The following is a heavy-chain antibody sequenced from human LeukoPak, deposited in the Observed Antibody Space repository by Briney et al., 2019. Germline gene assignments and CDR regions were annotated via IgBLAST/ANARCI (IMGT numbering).Heavy chain of an antibody. J-gene: IGHJ4*02. CDR3: AREAAAVTDYFDY. Sequence: SETLSLTCTVSGGSISSGDYYWSWIRQPPGKGLEWIGYIYYSGSTYYNPSLKSRVTISVDTSKNQFSLKLSSVTAADTAVYYCAREAAAVTDYFDYWGQGTLVTVSS. CDR1: GGSISSGDYY. D-gene: IGHD6-13*01. CDR2: IYYSGST. V-gene: IGHV4-30-4*08.